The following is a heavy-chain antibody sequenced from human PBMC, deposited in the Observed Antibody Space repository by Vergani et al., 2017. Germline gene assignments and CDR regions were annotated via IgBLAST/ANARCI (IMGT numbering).Heavy chain of an antibody. D-gene: IGHD2-2*01. V-gene: IGHV1-69*01. Sequence: QVQLVQSGAEVKKPGSSVKVSCKASGGTFSSYAISWVRQAPGQGLEWMGGIIPIFGTANYAQKFQGRVTITADESTSTAYMGLSSLRSEDTAVYYCAGPAASEGDWYFDLWGRGTLVTVSS. CDR2: IIPIFGTA. J-gene: IGHJ2*01. CDR3: AGPAASEGDWYFDL. CDR1: GGTFSSYA.